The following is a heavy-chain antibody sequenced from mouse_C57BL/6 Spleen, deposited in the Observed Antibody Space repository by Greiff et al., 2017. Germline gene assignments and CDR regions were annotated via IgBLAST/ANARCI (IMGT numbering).Heavy chain of an antibody. J-gene: IGHJ3*01. V-gene: IGHV2-2*01. Sequence: VMLVESGPGLVQPSQSLSITCPVSGFSLTSYGVHWVRQSPGKGLEWLGVIWSGGSTDYNAAFISRLSISKDNSKSQVFFKMNSLQADDTAIYYCARALYYEYPAWFAYWGQGTLVTVSA. CDR1: GFSLTSYG. CDR2: IWSGGST. CDR3: ARALYYEYPAWFAY. D-gene: IGHD2-4*01.